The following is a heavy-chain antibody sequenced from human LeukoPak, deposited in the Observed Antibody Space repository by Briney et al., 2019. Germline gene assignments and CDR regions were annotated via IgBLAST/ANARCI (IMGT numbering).Heavy chain of an antibody. Sequence: GESLKISCKGSGFSFTNYWIAWVRQMPGKGLEWMGIIYPGDSDTRFSPSFQGQVTISANKSISTAYLQWTSLKASDTAMYYCARPRSGSYSYFDYWGQGTLVTVSS. CDR1: GFSFTNYW. V-gene: IGHV5-51*01. CDR2: IYPGDSDT. D-gene: IGHD1-26*01. CDR3: ARPRSGSYSYFDY. J-gene: IGHJ4*02.